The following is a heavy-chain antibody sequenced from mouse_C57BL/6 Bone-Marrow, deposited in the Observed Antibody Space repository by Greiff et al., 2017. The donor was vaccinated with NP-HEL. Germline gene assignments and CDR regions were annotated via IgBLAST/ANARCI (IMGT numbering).Heavy chain of an antibody. CDR3: ANSGY. CDR2: ISDGGSYT. D-gene: IGHD1-3*01. V-gene: IGHV5-4*03. J-gene: IGHJ2*01. CDR1: GFTFSSYA. Sequence: DVMLVESGGGLVKPGGSLKLSCAASGFTFSSYAMSWVRQTPEKRLEWVATISDGGSYTYYPDNVKGRFTISRDNDQNNLYLQMSHLKSEDTAMYYCANSGYWGQGTTLTVSS.